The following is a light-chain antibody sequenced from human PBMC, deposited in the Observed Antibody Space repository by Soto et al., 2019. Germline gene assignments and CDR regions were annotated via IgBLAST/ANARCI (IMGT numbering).Light chain of an antibody. J-gene: IGKJ5*01. CDR2: KAS. CDR1: ESIDNW. V-gene: IGKV1-5*03. Sequence: DIQMTQSPSTLSASAGDTVTITCRASESIDNWLAWYQQKPGKAPKLLIYKASSLESGVPSRFSGSGSGTEFTLTISSLQPDDFATYYCQQYNSYSITFGQGTRLEIK. CDR3: QQYNSYSIT.